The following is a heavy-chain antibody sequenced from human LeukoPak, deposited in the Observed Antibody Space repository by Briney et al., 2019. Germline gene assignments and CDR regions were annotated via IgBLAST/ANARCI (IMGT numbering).Heavy chain of an antibody. CDR1: GFTFSSYA. CDR3: AKGGHSGYDPHFDY. CDR2: ISGSGGST. J-gene: IGHJ4*02. Sequence: PGGSLRLSCAASGFTFSSYAMSWVRQAPGKGREWVSAISGSGGSTYYADSVKGRFTISRDNSKNTLYLQMNSLRAEDTAVYYCAKGGHSGYDPHFDYWGQGTLVTVSS. D-gene: IGHD5-12*01. V-gene: IGHV3-23*01.